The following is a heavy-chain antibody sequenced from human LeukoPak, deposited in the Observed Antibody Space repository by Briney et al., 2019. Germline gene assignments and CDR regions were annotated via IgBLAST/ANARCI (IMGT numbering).Heavy chain of an antibody. CDR1: GGSINSYY. CDR3: ARIDYATFDC. V-gene: IGHV4-59*01. Sequence: PSETLSLTFTVSGGSINSYYWCWIRQPPGRGLEWIGDIYYSGSTIYNPSLKSRVTISVDTSKKQFTLNLRSVTAADTAVYYCARIDYATFDCWGPGPLALVSS. CDR2: IYYSGST. D-gene: IGHD3-16*01. J-gene: IGHJ4*02.